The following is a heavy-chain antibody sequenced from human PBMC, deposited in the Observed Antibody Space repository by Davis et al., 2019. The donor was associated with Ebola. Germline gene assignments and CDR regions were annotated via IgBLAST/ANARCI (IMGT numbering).Heavy chain of an antibody. J-gene: IGHJ4*02. CDR1: GFTFSGSA. D-gene: IGHD6-19*01. Sequence: GESLKISCAASGFTFSGSAMHWVLQASGKGLEWVGRIRSKANSYATAYAASVKGRFTISRDDSKNTAYLQMNSLKTEDTAVYYCTSTVAGTDLDYWGQGTLVTVSS. CDR2: IRSKANSYAT. V-gene: IGHV3-73*01. CDR3: TSTVAGTDLDY.